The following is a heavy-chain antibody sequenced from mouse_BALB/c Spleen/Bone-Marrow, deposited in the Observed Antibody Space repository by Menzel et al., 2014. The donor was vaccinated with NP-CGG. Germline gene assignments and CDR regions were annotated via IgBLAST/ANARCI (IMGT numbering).Heavy chain of an antibody. D-gene: IGHD2-1*01. V-gene: IGHV1-9*01. CDR3: ARGLYGNYGE. J-gene: IGHJ4*01. CDR2: ILPGSGRA. CDR1: GYIFSSYW. Sequence: QVQLKESGAELMKPGASVKISCKATGYIFSSYWIEWIKQRPGRGLEWIGEILPGSGRANYNENFKGKATFTADTSSNTAYMQLSSLTSEDSAAYYCARGLYGNYGEWGQGASVTVSS.